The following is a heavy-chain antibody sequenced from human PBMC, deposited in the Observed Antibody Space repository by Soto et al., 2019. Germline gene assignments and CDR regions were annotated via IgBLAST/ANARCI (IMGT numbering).Heavy chain of an antibody. CDR2: ISYDGSNK. V-gene: IGHV3-30-3*01. D-gene: IGHD3-22*01. Sequence: GGSLRLSCAASEFTFSSYAMHWVRQAPGKGLEWVAVISYDGSNKYYADSVKGRFTISRDNSKNTLYLQMNSLRAEDTAVYYCARDEELAYYYDSSGQYFDYWGQGTLVTVSS. J-gene: IGHJ4*02. CDR1: EFTFSSYA. CDR3: ARDEELAYYYDSSGQYFDY.